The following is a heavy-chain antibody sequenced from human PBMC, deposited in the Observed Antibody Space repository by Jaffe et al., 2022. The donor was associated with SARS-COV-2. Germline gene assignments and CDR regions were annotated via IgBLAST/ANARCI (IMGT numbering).Heavy chain of an antibody. CDR1: GFTFSSYA. V-gene: IGHV3-23*01. CDR3: AKGNGPRIGAGDPVWPSYYGMDV. CDR2: ISGSGGST. J-gene: IGHJ6*02. Sequence: EVQLLESGGGLVQPGGSLRLSCAASGFTFSSYAMSWVRQAPGKGLEWVSAISGSGGSTYYADSVKGRFTISRDNSKNTLYLQMNSLRAEDTAVYYCAKGNGPRIGAGDPVWPSYYGMDVWGQGTTVTVSS. D-gene: IGHD3-10*01.